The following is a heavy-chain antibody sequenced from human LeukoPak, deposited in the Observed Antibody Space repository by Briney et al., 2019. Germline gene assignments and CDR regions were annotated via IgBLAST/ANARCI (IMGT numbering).Heavy chain of an antibody. CDR3: AKDRGYMDSRLGFDY. CDR1: GFTFSSYA. Sequence: GGSLRLSCAASGFTFSSYAMSWVRQAPGKGLERVSAISGSGGSTYYADSVEGRFTISRDNSKNTLYLQMNSLRAEDTAVYYCAKDRGYMDSRLGFDYWGQGTLVTVSS. CDR2: ISGSGGST. V-gene: IGHV3-23*01. D-gene: IGHD3-10*01. J-gene: IGHJ4*02.